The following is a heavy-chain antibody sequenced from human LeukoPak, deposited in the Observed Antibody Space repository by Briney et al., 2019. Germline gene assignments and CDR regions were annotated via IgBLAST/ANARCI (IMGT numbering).Heavy chain of an antibody. V-gene: IGHV1-18*01. J-gene: IGHJ5*02. Sequence: GASVKVSCKAFNYTFSSYGISWVRQAPGQGLEWMGWISGYNGNTKYAQKFQDRVTMTTDTSTSTAYMELKSLRSDDTAVYYCAREDRRYNYGQLIRWFDPWGQGTLVTVSS. D-gene: IGHD5-18*01. CDR1: NYTFSSYG. CDR3: AREDRRYNYGQLIRWFDP. CDR2: ISGYNGNT.